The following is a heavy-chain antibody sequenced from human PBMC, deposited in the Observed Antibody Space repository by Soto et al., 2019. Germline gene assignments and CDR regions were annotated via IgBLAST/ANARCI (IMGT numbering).Heavy chain of an antibody. D-gene: IGHD2-8*01. J-gene: IGHJ6*03. CDR3: TSNIVLMDNYYYYMDV. CDR1: GFTLSGSA. Sequence: PGXSLRLSCAASGFTLSGSAMHWFRQASVKGLEWVGRIRSKANSYATAYAASVKGRFTISRDDSKNTAYLQMNSLKTEDTAVYYCTSNIVLMDNYYYYMDVWGKGTTVTVSS. V-gene: IGHV3-73*01. CDR2: IRSKANSYAT.